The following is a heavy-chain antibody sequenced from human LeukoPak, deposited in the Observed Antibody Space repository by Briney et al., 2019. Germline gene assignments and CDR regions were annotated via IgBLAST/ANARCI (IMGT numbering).Heavy chain of an antibody. CDR3: ARVVTAPGGYYYYGMDV. J-gene: IGHJ6*02. Sequence: SGTLSLTCAVSGGSISSSNWWSWVRQPPGKGLEWIGEIYHSGSTNYNPSLKSRVTISVDTSKNQFSLKLSSVTAADTAVYYCARVVTAPGGYYYYGMDVWGQGTTVTVSS. CDR1: GGSISSSNW. CDR2: IYHSGST. D-gene: IGHD2-21*02. V-gene: IGHV4-4*02.